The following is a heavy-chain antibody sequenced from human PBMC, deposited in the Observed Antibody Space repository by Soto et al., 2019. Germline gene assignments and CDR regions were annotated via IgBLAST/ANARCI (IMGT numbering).Heavy chain of an antibody. CDR2: INHSGST. Sequence: QVQLQQWGAGLLKPSETQSLTCAVYGGSFSGYYWSWIRQPPGKGLEWIGEINHSGSTNYNPSLKSRVTISVDTSKNQFSLKLSSVTAADTAVYYCARGIRYSSSWYSWFDYWGQGTLVTVSS. CDR3: ARGIRYSSSWYSWFDY. J-gene: IGHJ4*02. V-gene: IGHV4-34*01. CDR1: GGSFSGYY. D-gene: IGHD6-13*01.